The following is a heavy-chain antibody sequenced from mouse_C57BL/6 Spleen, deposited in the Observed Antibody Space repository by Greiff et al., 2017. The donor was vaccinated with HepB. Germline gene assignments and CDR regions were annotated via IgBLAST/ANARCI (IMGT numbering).Heavy chain of an antibody. J-gene: IGHJ4*01. CDR1: GFTFSDYG. Sequence: DVMLVESGGGLVKPGGSLKLSCAASGFTFSDYGMHWVRQAPEKGLEWVAYISSGSSTIYYADTVKGRFTISRDNAKNTLFLQMTSLRAEDTAMYYCAVRGRGAMDYWGQGTSVTVSS. D-gene: IGHD2-14*01. CDR2: ISSGSSTI. V-gene: IGHV5-17*01. CDR3: AVRGRGAMDY.